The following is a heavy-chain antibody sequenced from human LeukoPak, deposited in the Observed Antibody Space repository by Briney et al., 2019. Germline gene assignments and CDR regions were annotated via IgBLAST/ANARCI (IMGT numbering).Heavy chain of an antibody. V-gene: IGHV3-30*02. CDR3: ARERFYGDPFDY. CDR1: TFSFSTYG. J-gene: IGHJ4*02. CDR2: IQYDGSIK. Sequence: GGSLRLSCAASTFSFSTYGMHWVRQAPGKGLEWVAFIQYDGSIKLYGDSVKGRFTISRDNSKNTLYLQMNSLRPEDTAVYYCARERFYGDPFDYWGQGTLVTVSS. D-gene: IGHD4-17*01.